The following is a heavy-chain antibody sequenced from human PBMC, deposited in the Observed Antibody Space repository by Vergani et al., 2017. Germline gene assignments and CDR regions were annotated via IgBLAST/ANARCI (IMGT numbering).Heavy chain of an antibody. CDR3: ARSEYSSSWYGDYYYGMDV. D-gene: IGHD6-13*01. CDR2: INPNSGGT. V-gene: IGHV1-2*02. J-gene: IGHJ6*02. CDR1: GYTFTSYY. Sequence: QVQLVQSGAEVKKPGASLKVSCKASGYTFTSYYLHWVRQAPGQGLKWMGWINPNSGGTNYAQKFQGRVTMTRDTSISTAYMELSRLRSDDTAVYYCARSEYSSSWYGDYYYGMDVWGQGTTVTVSS.